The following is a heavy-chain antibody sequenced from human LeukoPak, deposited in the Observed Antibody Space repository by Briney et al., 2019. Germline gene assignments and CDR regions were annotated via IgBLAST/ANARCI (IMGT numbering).Heavy chain of an antibody. Sequence: PGGSLRLSCVASGFTFSTYWMHWVRQAPGKGLVWVSRINIDGSSTNYADSVKGRFTISRDNAKNTLYMQMNSLRGEDTAVYYCARGAQLTGMASEHWGQGTLVTVSS. CDR2: INIDGSST. D-gene: IGHD3-9*01. J-gene: IGHJ1*01. CDR3: ARGAQLTGMASEH. CDR1: GFTFSTYW. V-gene: IGHV3-74*01.